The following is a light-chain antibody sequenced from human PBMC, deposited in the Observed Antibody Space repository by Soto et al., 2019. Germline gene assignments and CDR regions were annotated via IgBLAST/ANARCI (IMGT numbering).Light chain of an antibody. CDR1: QSVSSK. CDR3: QLYGDSPMYT. CDR2: GAS. Sequence: EIVLTQSPGTLSLSPGDRTTLSCRASQSVSSKLAWYQQKPGQAPRLLIYGASRRATGIPDTFSGSGSGTDFTLTISRLEPEDFAVYYCQLYGDSPMYTFGQGTKVDIK. J-gene: IGKJ2*01. V-gene: IGKV3-20*01.